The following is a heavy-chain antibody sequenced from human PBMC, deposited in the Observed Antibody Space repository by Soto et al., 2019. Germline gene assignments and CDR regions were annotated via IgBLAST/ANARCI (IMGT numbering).Heavy chain of an antibody. CDR3: SLEKYHDCVVGAFDY. Sequence: QVQLVQSGAEVKKPVASVKVSCKTSGYTFINYGFSWVRQAPGQGLEWMGWISVYNDNAHYAQKFQGRVTMTTDTSTSTAYMELRSLTSDDTPVYYCSLEKYHDCVVGAFDYWGQGTLVTVSS. V-gene: IGHV1-18*01. CDR1: GYTFINYG. D-gene: IGHD2-2*01. CDR2: ISVYNDNA. J-gene: IGHJ4*02.